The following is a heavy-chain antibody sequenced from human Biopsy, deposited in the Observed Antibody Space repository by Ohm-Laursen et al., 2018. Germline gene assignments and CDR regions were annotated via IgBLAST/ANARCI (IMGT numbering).Heavy chain of an antibody. Sequence: TQTLTLTGTLSGFSLNTRGMSVTWIRQPPGKALEWLARIDWDDAKFYNGSLKTRLTISEDTSENHVVLTLSDVDPVDTATYYCARIPILVVPAAIVYRHRRHLQGLDVWGQGTTVIVSS. V-gene: IGHV2-70*16. J-gene: IGHJ6*02. CDR1: GFSLNTRGMS. D-gene: IGHD2-2*02. CDR2: IDWDDAK. CDR3: ARIPILVVPAAIVYRHRRHLQGLDV.